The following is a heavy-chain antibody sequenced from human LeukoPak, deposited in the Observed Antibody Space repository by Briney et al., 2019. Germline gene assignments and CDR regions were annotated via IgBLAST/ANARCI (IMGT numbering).Heavy chain of an antibody. Sequence: PETLSLTCAVYGGSFSGYYWSWIRQPPGKGLEWIGEINHSGSTNYNPSLKSRVTISVDTSKNQFSLKLSSVTAADTAVYYCASVYCSSTSCLDYWGQGTLVTVSS. CDR2: INHSGST. D-gene: IGHD2-2*01. V-gene: IGHV4-34*01. CDR3: ASVYCSSTSCLDY. J-gene: IGHJ4*02. CDR1: GGSFSGYY.